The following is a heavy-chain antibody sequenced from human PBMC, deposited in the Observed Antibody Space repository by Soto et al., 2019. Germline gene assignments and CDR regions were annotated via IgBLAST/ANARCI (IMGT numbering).Heavy chain of an antibody. V-gene: IGHV4-34*01. D-gene: IGHD6-6*01. Sequence: SQTLSLTCAVSSGTFTGYYWSWVRQPPGKGLEWIGEINHTGGTNYTPSLKSRVTISLDMSQNQFSLPLTSVTAADTAVYFWARVLMGYSSWKSVLYYSGQGSLVPGSS. CDR1: SGTFTGYY. CDR2: INHTGGT. J-gene: IGHJ4*02. CDR3: ARVLMGYSSWKSVLYY.